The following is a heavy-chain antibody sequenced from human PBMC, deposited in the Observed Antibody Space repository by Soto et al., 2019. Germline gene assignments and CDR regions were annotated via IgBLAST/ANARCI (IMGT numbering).Heavy chain of an antibody. CDR2: VRHDGSNI. V-gene: IGHV3-33*06. J-gene: IGHJ4*02. Sequence: GGSLRLSCAATGFTFSGYGMHWVRQAPGKGLEWVAVVRHDGSNIHYADFVKGRFTISRDNSKNTLDLQMNSLRAEDTAVYYCANPNIVVGPARSQLLYYFDYWGQGTLVTVSS. D-gene: IGHD2-2*01. CDR3: ANPNIVVGPARSQLLYYFDY. CDR1: GFTFSGYG.